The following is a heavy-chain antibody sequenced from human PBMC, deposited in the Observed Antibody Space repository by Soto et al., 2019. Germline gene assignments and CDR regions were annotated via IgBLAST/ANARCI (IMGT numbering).Heavy chain of an antibody. V-gene: IGHV4-59*01. CDR3: ARGTYWSDGSGYLDWFER. D-gene: IGHD3-22*01. J-gene: IGHJ3*01. Sequence: QVQLQESGLGRVKPSETLSLTCTVSRGSIRSYYWGWIRQPPGEGLEWFGHIYDTGHTNYNPSLTPLVTINVHTSTHPLSVNLNSASAADAAVYYCARGTYWSDGSGYLDWFERWGPGTIVTVSS. CDR1: RGSIRSYY. CDR2: IYDTGHT.